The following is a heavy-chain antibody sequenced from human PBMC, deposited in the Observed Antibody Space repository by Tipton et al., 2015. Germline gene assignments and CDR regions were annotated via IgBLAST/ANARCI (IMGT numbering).Heavy chain of an antibody. CDR2: INHSGST. V-gene: IGHV4-34*01. D-gene: IGHD3-22*01. J-gene: IGHJ2*01. CDR3: ARDAGRYYDSSGLSWYFDL. CDR1: GGSISSYY. Sequence: TLSLTCTVSGGSISSYYWSWIRQPPGKGLEWIGEINHSGSTNYNPSLKSRVTISVDTSKNQFSLKLSSVTAADTAVYYCARDAGRYYDSSGLSWYFDLWGRGTLVTVSS.